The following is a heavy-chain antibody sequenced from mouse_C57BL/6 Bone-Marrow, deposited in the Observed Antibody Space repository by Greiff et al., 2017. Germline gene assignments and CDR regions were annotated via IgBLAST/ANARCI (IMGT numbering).Heavy chain of an antibody. V-gene: IGHV1-61*01. CDR3: ARPITTVVAPYWYVDG. CDR1: GYTFTSYW. D-gene: IGHD1-1*01. Sequence: QVQLQQPGAELVRPGSSVKLSCKASGYTFTSYWMDWVKQRPGQGLEWIGNIYPSDSETHYNQKFKDKATLTVDKSSSTAYMQLSSLTSEDSAVYYCARPITTVVAPYWYVDGWGTGTTVTVSS. J-gene: IGHJ1*03. CDR2: IYPSDSET.